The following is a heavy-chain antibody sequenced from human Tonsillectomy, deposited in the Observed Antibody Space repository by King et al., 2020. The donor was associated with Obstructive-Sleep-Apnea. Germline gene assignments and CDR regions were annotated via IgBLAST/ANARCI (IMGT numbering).Heavy chain of an antibody. D-gene: IGHD3-10*02. J-gene: IGHJ3*02. CDR1: GDSVSSKSVA. V-gene: IGHV6-1*01. CDR3: ASVLYVLRWSTFDI. Sequence: VQLQQSGPGLVKPSQTLSLTCAISGDSVSSKSVALNWIRQSPSRGLEWLGRIFYRSKWYSDYAVSVKSRITINPDTFRNQFSLQLNSVTPEDTAVYSCASVLYVLRWSTFDIWGQGTMVTVSS. CDR2: IFYRSKWYS.